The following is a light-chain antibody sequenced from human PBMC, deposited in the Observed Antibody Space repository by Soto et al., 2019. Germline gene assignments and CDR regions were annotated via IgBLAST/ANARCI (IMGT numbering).Light chain of an antibody. CDR1: QRVSTN. J-gene: IGKJ2*01. V-gene: IGKV3-15*01. CDR2: GAS. Sequence: EIVMTQSPATLSVSPGERATLSCRASQRVSTNLAWYQQKPGQAPRLLIYGASTRATGIPGRFSGSEAETEFTLTISNLQSEDFAVYYCQQYSYWPPTYTFGQGTKLEIK. CDR3: QQYSYWPPTYT.